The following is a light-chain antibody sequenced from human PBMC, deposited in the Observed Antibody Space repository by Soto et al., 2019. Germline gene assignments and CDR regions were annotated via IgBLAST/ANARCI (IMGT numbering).Light chain of an antibody. J-gene: IGLJ1*01. CDR1: SGSIASNY. V-gene: IGLV6-57*04. CDR3: QSSDSNSLYV. CDR2: EDI. Sequence: LTQPHSVSESPGKTVTISCTRSSGSIASNYVQWYQQRPGSAPTTVLYEDIQRPSGVPDRFSGSLDSSSNSASLTISGLKTEDEADYYCQSSDSNSLYVFGTGTKLTVL.